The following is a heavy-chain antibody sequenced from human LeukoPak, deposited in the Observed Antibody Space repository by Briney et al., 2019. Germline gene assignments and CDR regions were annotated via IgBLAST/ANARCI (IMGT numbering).Heavy chain of an antibody. J-gene: IGHJ6*03. Sequence: PSETLSPTCAVYGGSLGGYYWGWIRQPPGKGLGWVVEINHSVSTNYNPSLNSRVPISVGTSKNQFSLKLTSVTAADTAVYYCARGAYCRGGSCDSSYYYYYMDVWGKGSTVTASS. CDR3: ARGAYCRGGSCDSSYYYYYMDV. D-gene: IGHD2-15*01. V-gene: IGHV4-34*01. CDR2: INHSVST. CDR1: GGSLGGYY.